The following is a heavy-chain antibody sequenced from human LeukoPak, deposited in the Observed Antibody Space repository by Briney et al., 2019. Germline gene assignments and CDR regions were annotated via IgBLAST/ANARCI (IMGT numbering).Heavy chain of an antibody. CDR2: IWYDGSNK. V-gene: IGHV3-33*01. CDR3: ARDLYSDVDTAMVGY. J-gene: IGHJ4*02. Sequence: PGGSLRLSCAASGFTFSSYGMHWVRQAPGKGLEWVAVIWYDGSNKYYADSVKGRFTISGDNSKNTLYLQMNSLRAEDTAVYYCARDLYSDVDTAMVGYWGQGTLVTVSS. D-gene: IGHD5-18*01. CDR1: GFTFSSYG.